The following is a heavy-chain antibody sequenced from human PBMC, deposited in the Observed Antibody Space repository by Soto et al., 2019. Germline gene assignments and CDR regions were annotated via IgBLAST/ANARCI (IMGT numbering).Heavy chain of an antibody. CDR3: ARDGIGGTVFRGFCDY. CDR2: ISSSSSYI. J-gene: IGHJ4*02. Sequence: GGSLRLSCAASGFTFSSYSMNWVRQAPGKGLEWVSSISSSSSYIYYADSVKGRFTISRDNSKNMLYLQMDSLRAEDTAVYYCARDGIGGTVFRGFCDYWGQGTLVTVSS. V-gene: IGHV3-21*01. D-gene: IGHD1-7*01. CDR1: GFTFSSYS.